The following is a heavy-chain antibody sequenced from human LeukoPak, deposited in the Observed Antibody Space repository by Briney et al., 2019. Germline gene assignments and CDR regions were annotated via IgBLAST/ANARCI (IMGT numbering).Heavy chain of an antibody. Sequence: PSETLSLTCTVSGGSINNSNYYWGWIRQPPGKGLEWIGSIYYSGSTYYNPSLKSRVTIFVDTSKNQFPLKMNSVTAADTAVYYCARVYGDYGSWFDPWGQGILVTVSS. CDR1: GGSINNSNYY. CDR2: IYYSGST. J-gene: IGHJ5*02. CDR3: ARVYGDYGSWFDP. V-gene: IGHV4-39*01. D-gene: IGHD4-17*01.